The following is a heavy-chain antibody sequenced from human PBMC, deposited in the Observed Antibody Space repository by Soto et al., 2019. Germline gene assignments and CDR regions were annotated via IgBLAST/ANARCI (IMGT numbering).Heavy chain of an antibody. CDR1: GYTFTSYG. CDR2: ISASNGNT. V-gene: IGHV1-18*01. J-gene: IGHJ6*04. Sequence: GASVKVSCKASGYTFTSYGFSWVRQAPGQGLEWMGWISASNGNTNYAQKLQGRVTMTTDTSTGTAYMELRSLRSDDTATYYCARDSVRYCRDGVCYKDYYYFAMNVWGEGTTVTVSA. CDR3: ARDSVRYCRDGVCYKDYYYFAMNV. D-gene: IGHD2-8*01.